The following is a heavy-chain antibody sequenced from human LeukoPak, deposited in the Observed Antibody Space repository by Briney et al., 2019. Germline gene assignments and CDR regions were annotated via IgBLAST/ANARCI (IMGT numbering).Heavy chain of an antibody. Sequence: GGSLRLSCAASGFRFTTYWMTWVRQAPGKGLEWVANIKEDGSDKHYVDSVKGRFSISRDNAKNSLYLQMNSLRAEDTAVYYCAREFWGPDYWGQGTLVTVSS. CDR2: IKEDGSDK. D-gene: IGHD7-27*01. V-gene: IGHV3-7*01. J-gene: IGHJ4*02. CDR1: GFRFTTYW. CDR3: AREFWGPDY.